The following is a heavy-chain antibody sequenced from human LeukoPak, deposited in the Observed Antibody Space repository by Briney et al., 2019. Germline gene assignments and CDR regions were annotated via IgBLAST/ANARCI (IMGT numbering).Heavy chain of an antibody. J-gene: IGHJ4*02. CDR2: INPGGSSI. Sequence: GGSLRLSCAVSGFTFSSYWMHWVRLVQGKGLVWVARINPGGSSITYADSVKGRFTISRDNAKNTLYLQMDSLRAEDTGVYYCARSNQADDYWGQGTLVTVSS. D-gene: IGHD1-14*01. CDR3: ARSNQADDY. CDR1: GFTFSSYW. V-gene: IGHV3-74*01.